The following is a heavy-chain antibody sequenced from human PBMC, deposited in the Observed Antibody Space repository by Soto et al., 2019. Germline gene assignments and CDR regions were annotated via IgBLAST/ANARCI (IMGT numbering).Heavy chain of an antibody. Sequence: SVKVSCKASGRTFSSYAISWVRLPPGQGLEWMGGIIPIFGTANYAQKFQVRVTITADETTSRAYMELSSLGSEDTAVYSRARDSDDSSGYYSYFDYWGQGTLVTVSS. CDR3: ARDSDDSSGYYSYFDY. D-gene: IGHD3-22*01. CDR2: IIPIFGTA. V-gene: IGHV1-69*13. CDR1: GRTFSSYA. J-gene: IGHJ4*02.